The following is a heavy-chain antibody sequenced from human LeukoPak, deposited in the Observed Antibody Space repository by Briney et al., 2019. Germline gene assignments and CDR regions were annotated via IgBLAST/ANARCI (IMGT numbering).Heavy chain of an antibody. V-gene: IGHV4-59*08. CDR3: AIRAREQRDSSPGNWLDP. Sequence: KPSETLSLTCTLPGGSLSKYVWFWIPHPPEKGLEWIGYIYYSGSTNYNPSLKSRVTISVDTSKNQLSLRLNSVTAADTAVYYCAIRAREQRDSSPGNWLDPWGQGTLVTVSS. J-gene: IGHJ5*02. D-gene: IGHD1/OR15-1a*01. CDR1: GGSLSKYV. CDR2: IYYSGST.